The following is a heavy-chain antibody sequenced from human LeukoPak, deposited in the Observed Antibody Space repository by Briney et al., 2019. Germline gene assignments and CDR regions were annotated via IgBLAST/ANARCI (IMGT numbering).Heavy chain of an antibody. CDR2: ISAYNGNT. V-gene: IGHV1-18*01. Sequence: ASVKVSCKASGYTFTSYGISWVRQAPGQGLEWMGWISAYNGNTNYAQKLQGRVTMTTDTSTSTAYMELRSLRSDDTAVYYCARVATGGSGSYIYYYYGMDVWGQGTMVTVSS. CDR3: ARVATGGSGSYIYYYYGMDV. CDR1: GYTFTSYG. D-gene: IGHD3-10*01. J-gene: IGHJ6*02.